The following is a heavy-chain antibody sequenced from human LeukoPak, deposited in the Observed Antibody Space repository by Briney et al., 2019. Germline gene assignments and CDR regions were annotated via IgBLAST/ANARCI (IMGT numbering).Heavy chain of an antibody. J-gene: IGHJ4*02. D-gene: IGHD3-10*01. CDR2: IYSGGST. CDR1: GFTVRSNY. CDR3: AEAPPGSYYSVGY. Sequence: GGSLRLSCTASGFTVRSNYMSWVRQAPGKGLEWVSIIYSGGSTYYADSVRGRFIISRDKSKNTLYLQMNSLRVEDTAVYYCAEAPPGSYYSVGYWGQGTLVTVSS. V-gene: IGHV3-66*01.